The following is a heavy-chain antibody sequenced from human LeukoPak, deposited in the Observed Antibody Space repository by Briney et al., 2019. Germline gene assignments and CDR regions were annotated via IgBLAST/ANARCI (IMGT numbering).Heavy chain of an antibody. V-gene: IGHV3-21*01. CDR3: ARDKGKRNYYMDV. Sequence: PGGSLRLSCAASGFTFSSYSMNWVREAPGKGLEWVSSISSSSSYIYYADSVKGRVTISRDNAKNSLYLQMNSLRAEDTAVYYCARDKGKRNYYMDVWGKGTTVTVSS. CDR2: ISSSSSYI. CDR1: GFTFSSYS. D-gene: IGHD1-1*01. J-gene: IGHJ6*03.